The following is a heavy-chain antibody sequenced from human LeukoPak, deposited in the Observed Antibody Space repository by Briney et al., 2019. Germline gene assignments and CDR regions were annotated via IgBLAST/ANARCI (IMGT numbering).Heavy chain of an antibody. CDR1: GFTFRNYT. CDR2: ISGSGGST. D-gene: IGHD2-2*01. V-gene: IGHV3-23*01. CDR3: ARDFSIVVVPAAMGAYGMDV. Sequence: GGSLRLSCAASGFTFRNYTMTWVRQAPGKGLEWVSAISGSGGSTYYADSVKGRFTISRDNSKITLYLQMNSLRAEDTAVYYCARDFSIVVVPAAMGAYGMDVWGQGTTVTVSS. J-gene: IGHJ6*02.